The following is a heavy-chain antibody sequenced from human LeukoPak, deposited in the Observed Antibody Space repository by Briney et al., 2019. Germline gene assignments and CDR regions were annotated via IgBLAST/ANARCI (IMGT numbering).Heavy chain of an antibody. Sequence: ASVTVSFKASGGTFIIYAISWVRQAPGQGLEWMGGIIPIFGTANYAQKFQGRVTITTDESTSTAYMELSSLRSEDTAVYYCARGRGFNSGSYSLDYWGQGTLVTVSS. V-gene: IGHV1-69*05. CDR2: IIPIFGTA. CDR1: GGTFIIYA. D-gene: IGHD1-26*01. J-gene: IGHJ4*02. CDR3: ARGRGFNSGSYSLDY.